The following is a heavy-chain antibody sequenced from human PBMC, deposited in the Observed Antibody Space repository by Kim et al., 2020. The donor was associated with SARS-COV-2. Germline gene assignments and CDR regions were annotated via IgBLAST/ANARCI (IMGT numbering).Heavy chain of an antibody. CDR3: ARDEAFVGGGRPKKYYF. J-gene: IGHJ4*01. V-gene: IGHV4-38-2*02. D-gene: IGHD2-15*01. CDR1: GYSISSGYY. Sequence: SETLSLTCTVSGYSISSGYYWGWIRQPPGKGLEWIGSIYHSGSTYYNPSLKSRVTISVDTSKNQFSLKLSSVTAADTAVYYCARDEAFVGGGRPKKYYF. CDR2: IYHSGST.